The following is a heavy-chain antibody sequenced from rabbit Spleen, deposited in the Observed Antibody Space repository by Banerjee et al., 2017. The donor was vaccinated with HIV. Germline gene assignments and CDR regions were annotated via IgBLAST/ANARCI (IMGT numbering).Heavy chain of an antibody. CDR1: GFTISSSYW. CDR2: IYASGYDT. CDR3: ARVYSNDYYSNL. Sequence: QSLEESGGALVTPGGTLTLTCTASGFTISSSYWMCWVRQAPGKGLEWIGCIYASGYDTYYASWAKGRFTISKTSSTTVTLRMTSLTAADTATYFCARVYSNDYYSNLWGPGTLVTVS. D-gene: IGHD2-1*01. V-gene: IGHV1S40*01. J-gene: IGHJ4*01.